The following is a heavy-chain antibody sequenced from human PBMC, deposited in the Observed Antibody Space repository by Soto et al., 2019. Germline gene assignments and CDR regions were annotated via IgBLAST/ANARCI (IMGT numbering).Heavy chain of an antibody. CDR3: VKSFSIYGYSEFDH. V-gene: IGHV1-46*01. J-gene: IGHJ4*02. D-gene: IGHD2-21*01. Sequence: GASVNVSCKASGFTFSSYYMHWVRKYTEQGLQWMGIISPDGDMTTYSQRFQRRVTMTRDTSTSTVYMELSSLTSEDTAMYYCVKSFSIYGYSEFDHWGQGTLVTVSS. CDR1: GFTFSSYY. CDR2: ISPDGDMT.